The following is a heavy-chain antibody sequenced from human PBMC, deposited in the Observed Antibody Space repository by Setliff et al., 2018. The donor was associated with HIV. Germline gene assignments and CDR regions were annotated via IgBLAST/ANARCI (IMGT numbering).Heavy chain of an antibody. V-gene: IGHV4-59*08. CDR3: ARRRPPPSGLYSAYYMDV. J-gene: IGHJ6*03. Sequence: SETLSLTCTVSGGSISSHYWSWIRQSPGKGLEWIGYVYYTGSTNYNPSLKSRVTIGVDTSKNQFSLKLTSVTAADAAVYYCARRRPPPSGLYSAYYMDVWGTGTTVTVSS. CDR2: VYYTGST. D-gene: IGHD1-26*01. CDR1: GGSISSHY.